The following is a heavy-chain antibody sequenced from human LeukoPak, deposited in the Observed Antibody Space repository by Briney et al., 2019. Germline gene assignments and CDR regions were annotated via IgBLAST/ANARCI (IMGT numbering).Heavy chain of an antibody. CDR3: AKDPGYQLVFPPYYFDY. CDR1: GFTFSSYW. D-gene: IGHD2-2*01. V-gene: IGHV3-30*02. J-gene: IGHJ4*02. Sequence: QSGGSLRLSCAASGFTFSSYWMSWVRQAPGKGLEWVAFIRFDGSNKYFADSVKGRFTISRDNSKNTLYLQMNSLRAEDTAVYYCAKDPGYQLVFPPYYFDYWGQGTLVTVSS. CDR2: IRFDGSNK.